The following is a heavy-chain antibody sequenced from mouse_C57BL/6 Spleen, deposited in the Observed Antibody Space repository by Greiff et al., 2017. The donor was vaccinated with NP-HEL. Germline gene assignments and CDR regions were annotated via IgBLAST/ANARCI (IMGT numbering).Heavy chain of an antibody. CDR1: GYSFTGYY. CDR3: ARSGLGFDV. Sequence: VQLQQSGPELVKPGASVKISCKASGYSFTGYYMNWVKQSPEKSLEWIGEINPSTGGTTYNQKFKAKATLTVDKSSSTAYMQLKSLTSEDSAVYYCARSGLGFDVWGTGTTVTVSS. CDR2: INPSTGGT. D-gene: IGHD4-1*01. J-gene: IGHJ1*03. V-gene: IGHV1-42*01.